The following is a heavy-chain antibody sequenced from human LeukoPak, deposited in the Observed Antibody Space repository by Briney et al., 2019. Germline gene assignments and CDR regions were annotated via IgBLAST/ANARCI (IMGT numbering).Heavy chain of an antibody. CDR2: TNSGGTST. V-gene: IGHV3-23*01. J-gene: IGHJ4*02. D-gene: IGHD2-8*01. Sequence: PGGTLRLFCATSGFPFSDFSMSWARQAPGKGLEWISTTNSGGTSTYYAESARGRFHISGDNSKNTLYLQMSSLRVEETAVYYCAKQSYARSLGEGGPGTLVSVSS. CDR1: GFPFSDFS. CDR3: AKQSYARSLGE.